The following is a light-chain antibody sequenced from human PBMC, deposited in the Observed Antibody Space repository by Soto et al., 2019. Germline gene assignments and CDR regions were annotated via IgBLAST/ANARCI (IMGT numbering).Light chain of an antibody. Sequence: DVVMTQYPLSLPVTLGQSASISCKSTQGLVYSDGNIYLNWFHQRPGQSPRRLIYMISKRDSGVTDRLSGSGAGTDFTLTISRVEAEDVGFYYCMKGTHWRWTFGQGTKVEMK. V-gene: IGKV2-30*01. CDR3: MKGTHWRWT. J-gene: IGKJ1*01. CDR2: MIS. CDR1: QGLVYSDGNIY.